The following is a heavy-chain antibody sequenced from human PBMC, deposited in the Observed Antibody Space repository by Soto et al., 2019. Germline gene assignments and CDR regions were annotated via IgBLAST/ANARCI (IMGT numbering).Heavy chain of an antibody. V-gene: IGHV1-69*02. CDR3: ARQRTTVAPLDY. D-gene: IGHD4-17*01. J-gene: IGHJ4*02. Sequence: QVQLVQSGAEVKKPGSSVKVSCKASGGTFSSYTISWVRQAPGQGLEWMGRIIPILGIANYAQKFQGRVTITADKSTSTAYMELSSLRSEDTAVYYCARQRTTVAPLDYWGQGTLVTVSS. CDR2: IIPILGIA. CDR1: GGTFSSYT.